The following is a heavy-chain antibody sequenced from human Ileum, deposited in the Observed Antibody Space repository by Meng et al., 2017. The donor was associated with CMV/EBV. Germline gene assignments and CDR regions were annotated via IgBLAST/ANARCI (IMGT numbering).Heavy chain of an antibody. J-gene: IGHJ4*02. D-gene: IGHD3-10*01. V-gene: IGHV1-2*02. CDR3: AREAPSVPLVRGVRESDY. CDR2: INPNTGGS. Sequence: ASVKVSCKASGYTFTGYYMHWVRQAPGQGPEWMGWINPNTGGSKYAQNFQGRVTMTRDTSIDTAYLGLTSLTSDDTAVYYCAREAPSVPLVRGVRESDYWGQGTLVTVSS. CDR1: GYTFTGYY.